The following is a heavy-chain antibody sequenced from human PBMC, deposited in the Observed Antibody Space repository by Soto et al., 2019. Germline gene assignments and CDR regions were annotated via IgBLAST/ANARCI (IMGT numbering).Heavy chain of an antibody. J-gene: IGHJ4*02. CDR2: ISYDGSNK. Sequence: GGSLRLSCAASGFTFSSYAMHWVRQAPGKGLEWVAVISYDGSNKYYADSVKGRFTISRDNSKNTLYLQMNSLRAEDTAVYYCARGGWLLLYYFDYWGQGTLVTVSS. V-gene: IGHV3-30-3*01. D-gene: IGHD3-22*01. CDR3: ARGGWLLLYYFDY. CDR1: GFTFSSYA.